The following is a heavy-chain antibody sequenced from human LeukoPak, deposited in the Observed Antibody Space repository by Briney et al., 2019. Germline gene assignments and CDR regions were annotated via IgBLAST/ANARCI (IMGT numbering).Heavy chain of an antibody. D-gene: IGHD4-17*01. CDR1: GGSISSGDYY. CDR2: IYYSGST. V-gene: IGHV4-61*08. J-gene: IGHJ5*02. CDR3: ARGSTPSGYGVFVETPNWFDP. Sequence: TSQTLSLTCTVSGGSISSGDYYWSWIRQPPGKGLEWIGYIYYSGSTNYNPSLKSRVTISVDTSKNQFSLKLSSVTAADTAVYYCARGSTPSGYGVFVETPNWFDPWGQGTLVTVSS.